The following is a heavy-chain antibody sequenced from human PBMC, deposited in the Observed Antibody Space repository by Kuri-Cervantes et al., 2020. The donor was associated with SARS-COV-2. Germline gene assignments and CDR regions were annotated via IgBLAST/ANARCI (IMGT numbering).Heavy chain of an antibody. CDR1: GFTFSSYE. J-gene: IGHJ4*02. V-gene: IGHV3-48*03. CDR3: AKPSYGDYVISF. D-gene: IGHD4-17*01. CDR2: ISSSGSTI. Sequence: GGSLRLSCAASGFTFSSYEMNWVRQAPGKGLEWVSYISSSGSTIYYADSVKGRFTISRDNAKNTLYLQMNSLRAEDTAVYYCAKPSYGDYVISFWGQGTLVTVSS.